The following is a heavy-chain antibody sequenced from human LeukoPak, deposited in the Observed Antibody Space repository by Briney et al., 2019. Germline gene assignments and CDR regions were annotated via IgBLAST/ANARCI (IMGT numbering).Heavy chain of an antibody. Sequence: PGGSLRLSCAASGFTVSNTYMSWVRQAPGKGLEWVSVIYNTGGTFHSDSVKGRFTISRDYSKYTLYLQMNSLRADDTAVYYCARDSNGPAFWGQGTLVTVSS. D-gene: IGHD3-22*01. CDR3: ARDSNGPAF. CDR1: GFTVSNTY. V-gene: IGHV3-53*01. J-gene: IGHJ4*02. CDR2: IYNTGGT.